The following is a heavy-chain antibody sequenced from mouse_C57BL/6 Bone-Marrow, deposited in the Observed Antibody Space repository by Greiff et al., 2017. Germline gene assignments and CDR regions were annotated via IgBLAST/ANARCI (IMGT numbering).Heavy chain of an antibody. D-gene: IGHD1-1*01. J-gene: IGHJ4*01. CDR2: IYPNSGTT. Sequence: VQLQQSGPELVKPGASVKISCKASGYSFTDYNMNWVKQSNGQSLAWIGVIYPNSGTTSYNQKFTGKATLTVDPSSRTAYMQLNSLTSEDYVVYYCGRGGFITTVVANAMDYGGQGTSVTVSS. CDR1: GYSFTDYN. V-gene: IGHV1-39*01. CDR3: GRGGFITTVVANAMDY.